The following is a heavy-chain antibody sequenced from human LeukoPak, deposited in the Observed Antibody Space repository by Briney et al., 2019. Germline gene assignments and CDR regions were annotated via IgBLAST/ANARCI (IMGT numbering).Heavy chain of an antibody. CDR1: GGSISSYY. Sequence: SETLSLTCTVSGGSISSYYWSWIRQPPGKGLEWLGYIYYSGSTNYNPSLKSRVTISVDTSKNQFSLKLSSVTAADTAVYYCARVGDGLLWFGELRVAFDIWGQGTMVTVSS. CDR2: IYYSGST. D-gene: IGHD3-10*01. J-gene: IGHJ3*02. CDR3: ARVGDGLLWFGELRVAFDI. V-gene: IGHV4-59*01.